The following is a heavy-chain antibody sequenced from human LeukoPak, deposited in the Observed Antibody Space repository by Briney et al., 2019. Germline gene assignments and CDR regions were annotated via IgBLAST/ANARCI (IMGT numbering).Heavy chain of an antibody. J-gene: IGHJ3*02. Sequence: GALRLSCAASGLTFDSYAMTWVRQAPGKGLEWVSGTSTSGGSTYHADSVKGRFIISRDNSKNTMYLQVNSLRAEDTAVYYCAKGGWFGQSPSDVFDIWGQGTMVTVSS. CDR1: GLTFDSYA. CDR2: TSTSGGST. V-gene: IGHV3-23*01. D-gene: IGHD3-10*01. CDR3: AKGGWFGQSPSDVFDI.